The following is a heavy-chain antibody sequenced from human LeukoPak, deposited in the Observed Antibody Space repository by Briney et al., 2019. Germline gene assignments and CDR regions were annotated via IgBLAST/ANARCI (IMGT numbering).Heavy chain of an antibody. V-gene: IGHV3-53*01. CDR2: LYSDGTT. J-gene: IGHJ4*02. Sequence: QPGGSLRLSCAASGFIVSSSYMSWVRQAPGKGLEWVSVLYSDGTTYYSDSVKGRFTISRDNSKNTLYLEMNNLRGEDTAVYYCARAAYGTNGFTANHDHWGQGTLVTVSS. CDR3: ARAAYGTNGFTANHDH. CDR1: GFIVSSSY. D-gene: IGHD2-8*01.